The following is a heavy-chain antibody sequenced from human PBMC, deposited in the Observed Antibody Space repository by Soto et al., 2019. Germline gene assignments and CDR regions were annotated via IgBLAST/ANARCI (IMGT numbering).Heavy chain of an antibody. CDR3: ARGRHARGGNWNYYYGMDV. D-gene: IGHD1-1*01. V-gene: IGHV3-33*01. CDR1: GFTFSSYG. Sequence: PGGSLRLSCAASGFTFSSYGMHWVRQAPGKGLEWVAVIWYDGSNKYYADSVKGRFTISRDNSKNTLYLQMNSLRAEDTAVYYCARGRHARGGNWNYYYGMDVWGQGTTVTVSS. CDR2: IWYDGSNK. J-gene: IGHJ6*02.